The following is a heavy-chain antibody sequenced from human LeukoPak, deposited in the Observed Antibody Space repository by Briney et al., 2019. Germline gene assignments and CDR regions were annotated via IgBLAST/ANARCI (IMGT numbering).Heavy chain of an antibody. Sequence: SVKVSCRASGGGNTFTMFPISWVRQAPGHGFEWMGGTMPMFGAAHYAQKFQGRLTITADESTTTYYMELNSLASGDTAMYYCTRSGEVGSTRDNGFALGSDAYNLWGQGTMVIVTS. CDR2: TMPMFGAA. D-gene: IGHD3-10*01. J-gene: IGHJ3*01. CDR3: TRSGEVGSTRDNGFALGSDAYNL. CDR1: GGGNTFTMFP. V-gene: IGHV1-69*13.